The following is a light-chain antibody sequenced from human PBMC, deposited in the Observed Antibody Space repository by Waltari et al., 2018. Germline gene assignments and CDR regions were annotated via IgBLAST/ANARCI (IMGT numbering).Light chain of an antibody. J-gene: IGKJ2*01. CDR1: QSVGTW. Sequence: DIQMTQSPSTLSASVGDRVTISCRASQSVGTWLAWYQQKPGKAPKLLIYMASSLESGVPSRFGGSGSGTEFTLTITSLQPDDFATYSCQQYSSFSTFGQGTKLDI. V-gene: IGKV1-5*03. CDR3: QQYSSFST. CDR2: MAS.